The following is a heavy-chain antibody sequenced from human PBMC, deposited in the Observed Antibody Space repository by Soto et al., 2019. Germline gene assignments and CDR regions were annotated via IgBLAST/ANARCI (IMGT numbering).Heavy chain of an antibody. D-gene: IGHD6-19*01. CDR2: IIPMFGSP. V-gene: IGHV1-69*06. CDR3: ARGAFVAGLYNAMDA. Sequence: ASVKVSCKASGGTLSTNAISWVRQAPGQGLEWMGAIIPMFGSPKYAQKFLGRVTITADNPTSTIYMEMISLTSADTAVYYCARGAFVAGLYNAMDAWGQRTTVTVSS. CDR1: GGTLSTNA. J-gene: IGHJ6*02.